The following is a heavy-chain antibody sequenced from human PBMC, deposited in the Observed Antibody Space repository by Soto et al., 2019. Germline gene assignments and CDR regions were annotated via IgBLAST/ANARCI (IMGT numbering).Heavy chain of an antibody. CDR3: ARGGRHYQYFDL. V-gene: IGHV1-3*01. J-gene: IGHJ2*01. Sequence: ASVKVSCKASGYTFTNYAMHWVRQAPGQRLEWMGWINAGNGNTKYSQKFQGRVTITRDTSASTAYMELSSLRSEDTAVYYCARGGRHYQYFDLWGRGTLVTVSS. CDR1: GYTFTNYA. CDR2: INAGNGNT. D-gene: IGHD1-26*01.